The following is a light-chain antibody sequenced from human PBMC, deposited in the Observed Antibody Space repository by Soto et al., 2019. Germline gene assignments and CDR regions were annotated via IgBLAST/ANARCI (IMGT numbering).Light chain of an antibody. CDR3: QHYNSYSEA. J-gene: IGKJ1*01. CDR1: QSISSY. V-gene: IGKV1-5*03. Sequence: DIQMTQSPSSLSASVGDRVTITCRASQSISSYLNWYQQKPGKAPKLLIYKASTLKSGVPSRFSGSGSGTEFTLTISSLQPDDFATYYCQHYNSYSEAFGQGTKVGI. CDR2: KAS.